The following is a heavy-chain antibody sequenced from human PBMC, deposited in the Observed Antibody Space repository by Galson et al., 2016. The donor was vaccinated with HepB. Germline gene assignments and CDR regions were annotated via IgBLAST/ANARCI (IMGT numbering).Heavy chain of an antibody. Sequence: SLRLSCAGSGFTLSSYWMTWVRQAPGKGLEWVANINQDGRKTYYLDSVKGRFTISRDNAKNSLFLQMNSLSAEDTAVYYCARDVAPRNTVDTPTVLWYDAFDIWGQGTMVTVSS. CDR1: GFTLSSYW. CDR2: INQDGRKT. D-gene: IGHD5-18*01. CDR3: ARDVAPRNTVDTPTVLWYDAFDI. J-gene: IGHJ3*02. V-gene: IGHV3-7*01.